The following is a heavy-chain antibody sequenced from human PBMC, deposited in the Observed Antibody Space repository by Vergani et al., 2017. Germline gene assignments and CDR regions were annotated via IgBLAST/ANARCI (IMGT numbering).Heavy chain of an antibody. V-gene: IGHV1-69*08. CDR1: GGTFSSYT. D-gene: IGHD4-17*01. Sequence: QVQLVQSGAEVKKPGSSVKVSCKASGGTFSSYTISWVRQAPGQGLEWMGRIIPILGIANYAQKFQGRVTITADKSTSTAYMELSSLRYEDTAVYYCARESDDYGDYAWSRPNNWFDPWGQGTLVTVSS. CDR2: IIPILGIA. J-gene: IGHJ5*02. CDR3: ARESDDYGDYAWSRPNNWFDP.